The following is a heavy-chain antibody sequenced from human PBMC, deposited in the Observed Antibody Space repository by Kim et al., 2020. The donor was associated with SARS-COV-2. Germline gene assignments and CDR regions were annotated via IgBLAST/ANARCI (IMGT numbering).Heavy chain of an antibody. V-gene: IGHV1-2*02. CDR2: K. Sequence: KTYAKKLQGRVTLTGDTSISPAYMERSRLRSDDTAVYYCARPSKGEAFDIWGQGTMVTVSS. CDR3: ARPSKGEAFDI. J-gene: IGHJ3*02. D-gene: IGHD1-26*01.